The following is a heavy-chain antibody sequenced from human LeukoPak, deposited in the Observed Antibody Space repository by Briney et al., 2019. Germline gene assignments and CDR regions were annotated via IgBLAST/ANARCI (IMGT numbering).Heavy chain of an antibody. V-gene: IGHV1-69*01. J-gene: IGHJ4*02. CDR2: IIPIFGTA. CDR3: ASLYYYGSVSYGFDC. D-gene: IGHD3-10*01. CDR1: GGTFSSYA. Sequence: ASVRVSCKASGGTFSSYAISWVRQAPGQGLEWMGGIIPIFGTANYAQKFQGRVTITADESTSTAYMELSSLRSEDTAVYYCASLYYYGSVSYGFDCWGQRSLVSVSS.